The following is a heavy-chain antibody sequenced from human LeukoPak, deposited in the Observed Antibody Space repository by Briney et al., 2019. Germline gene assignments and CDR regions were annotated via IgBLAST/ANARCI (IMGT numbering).Heavy chain of an antibody. CDR3: ARDRHDFWSGYPYWYFDL. CDR2: IYYSGST. D-gene: IGHD3-3*01. J-gene: IGHJ2*01. CDR1: GGSISSYY. Sequence: SETLSLTCTVSGGSISSYYWSWIRQPPGKGLEWIGHIYYSGSTNYNPSLKSRVTISVDTSKNQFSLKLSSVTAADTAVYYCARDRHDFWSGYPYWYFDLWGRGTLVTVSS. V-gene: IGHV4-59*01.